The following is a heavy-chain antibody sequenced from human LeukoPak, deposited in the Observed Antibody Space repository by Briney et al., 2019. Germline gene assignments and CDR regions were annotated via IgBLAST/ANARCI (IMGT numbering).Heavy chain of an antibody. CDR1: GYTFNTYG. Sequence: ASVKVSCKPYGYTFNTYGITWVRQAPGQGLEWMGWISPYNGNTNYAQKFQGRVTMTTDTSTSTAYMELSSLRSEDTAVYYCASTCSSTSCYEYWGQGTLVTVSS. J-gene: IGHJ4*02. V-gene: IGHV1-18*01. CDR2: ISPYNGNT. D-gene: IGHD2-2*01. CDR3: ASTCSSTSCYEY.